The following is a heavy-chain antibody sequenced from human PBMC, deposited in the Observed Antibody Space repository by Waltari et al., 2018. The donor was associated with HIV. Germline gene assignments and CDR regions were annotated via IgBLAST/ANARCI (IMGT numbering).Heavy chain of an antibody. Sequence: QVQLVESGGGVVQPGRSLRLSCATSEISFSDLAFHWVRQAPGKGRGGVELIWYDASNEYYADSVKGRFTLSRDNSKKTVYLEMNSLRAEDTAVYYCAAGSCGGDCYFDYWGQGTMVTVTS. J-gene: IGHJ4*02. CDR2: IWYDASNE. D-gene: IGHD2-21*02. V-gene: IGHV3-33*01. CDR1: EISFSDLA. CDR3: AAGSCGGDCYFDY.